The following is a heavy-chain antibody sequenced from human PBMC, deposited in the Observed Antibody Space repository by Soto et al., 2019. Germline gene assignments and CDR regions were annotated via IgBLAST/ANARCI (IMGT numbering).Heavy chain of an antibody. D-gene: IGHD1-7*01. CDR2: ISGSGGST. CDR3: AKGNSWSPALVLDI. V-gene: IGHV3-23*01. CDR1: GFTFSSYA. Sequence: GGFLRLSCAASGFTFSSYAMNWVRQAPGKGLEWVSAISGSGGSTYYADSVKGRFTISRDSSKNTLYLQMNSLRAEDTAVYYCAKGNSWSPALVLDIWGQGTMVTVS. J-gene: IGHJ3*02.